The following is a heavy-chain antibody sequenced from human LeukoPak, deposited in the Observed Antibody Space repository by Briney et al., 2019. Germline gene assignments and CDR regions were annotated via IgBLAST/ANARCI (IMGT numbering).Heavy chain of an antibody. J-gene: IGHJ4*02. Sequence: ASVKVSFKASGYTFTGYYMHWVRQAPGQGLEWMGIINPSGGSTSYAQKFQDRVTMTRDTSTSTVYMELSSLRSDGTAVYYCARYSSGSLDYWGQGTLVTVSS. D-gene: IGHD6-19*01. CDR1: GYTFTGYY. V-gene: IGHV1-46*01. CDR3: ARYSSGSLDY. CDR2: INPSGGST.